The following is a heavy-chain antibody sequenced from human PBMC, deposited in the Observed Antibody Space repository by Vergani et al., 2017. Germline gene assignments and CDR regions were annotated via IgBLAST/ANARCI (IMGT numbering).Heavy chain of an antibody. CDR1: GFTFSSYS. D-gene: IGHD3-22*01. Sequence: EVQLVESGGGLVQPGGSLRLSCAASGFTFSSYSMNWVRQAPGKGLEWVSSISSSSSYIYYADSVKGRFTISRDNAKNSLYLQMNSLRAEDTAVYYCAISEYYDSSGYYFKGFDYWGQGTLVTVSS. V-gene: IGHV3-21*04. CDR3: AISEYYDSSGYYFKGFDY. CDR2: ISSSSSYI. J-gene: IGHJ4*02.